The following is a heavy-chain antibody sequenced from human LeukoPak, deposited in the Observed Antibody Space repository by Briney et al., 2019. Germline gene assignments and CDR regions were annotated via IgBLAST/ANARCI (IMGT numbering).Heavy chain of an antibody. D-gene: IGHD4-23*01. V-gene: IGHV6-1*01. CDR3: ARDNDYGGYYFDY. J-gene: IGHJ4*02. CDR1: GDTVSSNSAS. Sequence: SQTLSLTCALSGDTVSSNSASWHWIRQSPSRGLQWLGRTYYTSKLFNDYAVSLKSRITINPDTSKNQFSLQLNSVTPEDTAVYFCARDNDYGGYYFDYWGQGTLVTVSS. CDR2: TYYTSKLFN.